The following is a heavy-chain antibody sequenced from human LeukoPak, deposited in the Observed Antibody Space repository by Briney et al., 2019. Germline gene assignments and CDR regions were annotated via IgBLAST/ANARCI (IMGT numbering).Heavy chain of an antibody. CDR2: IWRDGSEK. CDR3: AEISGYDYDGGDY. CDR1: EFAFSRHA. J-gene: IGHJ4*02. Sequence: SGGSLRLSCVASEFAFSRHAMHWVRQAPGKGLGWVAVIWRDGSEKYYADSVKGRFTISRDNSKNTLYLQMNSLRAEDTAVYYCAEISGYDYDGGDYWGQGTRVTVSS. V-gene: IGHV3-30*02. D-gene: IGHD5-12*01.